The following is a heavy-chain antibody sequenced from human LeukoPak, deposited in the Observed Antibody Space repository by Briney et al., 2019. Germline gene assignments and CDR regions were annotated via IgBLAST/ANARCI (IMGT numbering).Heavy chain of an antibody. J-gene: IGHJ4*02. CDR3: ARDRGYSTFDY. Sequence: PGRSLRPSCAASAFTFSNYWISSVRQAPGKGLEWVANIKEDGSEINYVDSVKGRFTISRDNAKNSLYLQMNSLRVDDTAVYYCARDRGYSTFDYWGQGTLVTVSS. V-gene: IGHV3-7*01. CDR2: IKEDGSEI. CDR1: AFTFSNYW. D-gene: IGHD4-23*01.